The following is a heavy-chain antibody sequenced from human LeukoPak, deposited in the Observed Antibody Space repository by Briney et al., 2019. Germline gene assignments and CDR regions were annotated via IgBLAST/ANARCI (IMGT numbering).Heavy chain of an antibody. CDR1: GYSISSGYY. D-gene: IGHD6-6*01. CDR3: ARHHGYSSSSHYFDY. V-gene: IGHV4-38-2*01. J-gene: IGHJ4*02. Sequence: SETLSLTCAVSGYSISSGYYWGWSRQPPGKGLEWIGSIYHSESTYYNPSLKSRVTISVDTSKNQFSLKLSSVSAADTAVYYCARHHGYSSSSHYFDYWGQGTLVTVSS. CDR2: IYHSEST.